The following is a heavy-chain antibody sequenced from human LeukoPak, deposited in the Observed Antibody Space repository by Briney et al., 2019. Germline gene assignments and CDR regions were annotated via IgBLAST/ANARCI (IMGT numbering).Heavy chain of an antibody. CDR2: IDTKGTRT. CDR3: ARLPAYCSSTSCYYDY. Sequence: GGSLRLSCAASGFTLSNCAMTWVRQAPGKGLEWVSGIDTKGTRTYYADSVKGRFTISRDNAKDSVFLQMNSLRAEDTAVYYCARLPAYCSSTSCYYDYWGQGTLVTVSS. V-gene: IGHV3-48*04. J-gene: IGHJ4*02. D-gene: IGHD2-2*01. CDR1: GFTLSNCA.